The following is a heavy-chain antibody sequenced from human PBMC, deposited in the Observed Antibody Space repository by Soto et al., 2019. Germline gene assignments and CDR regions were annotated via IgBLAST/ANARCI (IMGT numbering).Heavy chain of an antibody. CDR3: PSGKDYLWGKYDDSCDV. J-gene: IGHJ3*01. Sequence: QVQLQESGPGLVEPSGTLSLTCAVSGGSISSNNWWSWVRQPPGKGLEWMGEMYNGGTTNYSPSFKSRVILSVDKANNQFSLKLSSVTAADTAVYYCPSGKDYLWGKYDDSCDVWGQGTMVIVSS. V-gene: IGHV4-4*02. CDR1: GGSISSNNW. CDR2: MYNGGTT. D-gene: IGHD3-16*01.